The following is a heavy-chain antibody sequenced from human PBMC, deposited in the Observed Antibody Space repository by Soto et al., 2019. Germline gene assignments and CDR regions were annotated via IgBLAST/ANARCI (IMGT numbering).Heavy chain of an antibody. CDR3: ARGWIFGTDY. Sequence: GGSLRLSCVGSGFTFSNYGMHWVRQPPGKGLEWVALISDDGSTKYYGDSVKGRFTVSRDNSKNTLYLQMKSLRAEDTAVYYCARGWIFGTDYWGQGTLVTVSS. D-gene: IGHD3-3*01. J-gene: IGHJ4*02. CDR2: ISDDGSTK. CDR1: GFTFSNYG. V-gene: IGHV3-30*03.